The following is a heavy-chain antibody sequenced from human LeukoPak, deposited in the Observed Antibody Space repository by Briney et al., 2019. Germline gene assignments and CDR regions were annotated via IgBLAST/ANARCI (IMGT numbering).Heavy chain of an antibody. CDR3: SRDAVTVEGGHGFDT. CDR2: MGSSSSTI. V-gene: IGHV3-48*01. CDR1: GFTFSSYS. J-gene: IGHJ5*02. D-gene: IGHD7-27*01. Sequence: PGGSLRLSCTASGFTFSSYSMNWVRQAPGQGLEWVSYMGSSSSTINYADSVQGRFTISRDNAKNSLYLQMNSLRAEDTAVDYCSRDAVTVEGGHGFDTSGEGTL.